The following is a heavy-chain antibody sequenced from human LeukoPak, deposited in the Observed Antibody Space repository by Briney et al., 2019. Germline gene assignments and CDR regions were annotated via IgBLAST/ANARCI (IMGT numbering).Heavy chain of an antibody. CDR3: AREAAAAGYALGSDY. J-gene: IGHJ4*02. CDR2: INPNSGGT. CDR1: EYTFTGYY. V-gene: IGHV1-2*02. D-gene: IGHD6-13*01. Sequence: ASVKVSCKASEYTFTGYYMHWVRQAPGQGLEWMGWINPNSGGTNYAQKFQGRVTMTRDTSISTAYMELSRLTSDDTAVYYCAREAAAAGYALGSDYWGQGTLVTVSS.